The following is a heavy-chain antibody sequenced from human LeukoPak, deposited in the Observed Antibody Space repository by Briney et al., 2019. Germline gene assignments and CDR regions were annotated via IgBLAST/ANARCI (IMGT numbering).Heavy chain of an antibody. J-gene: IGHJ4*02. CDR2: IYYSGST. CDR1: GGSISSSSYY. CDR3: AREDRGYSGYDPYYFDY. Sequence: SETLSRTCTVSGGSISSSSYYWGWIRQPSGKGLEWIGSIYYSGSTYYNPSLKSRVTISVDTSKNQFSLKLSSVTAADTAVYYCAREDRGYSGYDPYYFDYWGQGTLVTVSS. V-gene: IGHV4-39*07. D-gene: IGHD5-12*01.